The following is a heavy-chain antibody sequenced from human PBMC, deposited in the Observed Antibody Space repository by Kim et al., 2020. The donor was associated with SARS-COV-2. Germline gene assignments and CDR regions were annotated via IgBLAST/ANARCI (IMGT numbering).Heavy chain of an antibody. Sequence: FTFDDYTMHWVRQAPGKGLEWVSLISWDGGSTYYADSVKGRFTISRDNSKNSLYLQMNSLRTEDTALYYCAKGRIAAAGDPYYYYYGMDV. J-gene: IGHJ6*01. CDR1: FTFDDYT. CDR2: ISWDGGST. V-gene: IGHV3-43*01. CDR3: AKGRIAAAGDPYYYYYGMDV. D-gene: IGHD6-13*01.